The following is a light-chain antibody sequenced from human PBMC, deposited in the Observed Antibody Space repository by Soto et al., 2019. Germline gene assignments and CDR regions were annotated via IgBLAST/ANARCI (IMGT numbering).Light chain of an antibody. CDR3: QSYDSSTVV. CDR1: SGSIASNY. J-gene: IGLJ2*01. Sequence: NFMLTQPHSVSESPGKTVTISCTRSSGSIASNYVQWYQQRPGSAPTTVIYEDNQRPSGVPDRFSGSIDSSSNSASLTISGLKTEDEADYYSQSYDSSTVVVGGGTKLTVL. V-gene: IGLV6-57*04. CDR2: EDN.